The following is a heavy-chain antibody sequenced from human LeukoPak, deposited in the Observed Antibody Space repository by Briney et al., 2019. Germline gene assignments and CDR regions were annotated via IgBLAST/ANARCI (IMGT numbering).Heavy chain of an antibody. CDR2: IRQDGSEK. Sequence: PGGSLRLSCEVSGFTFTDYWMNRVRQAPGKGPEWVANIRQDGSEKTYVDSVKSRFTISRDNTKNSLSLQLNGLRAEDTAVYYCARDGTAAGLYFDLWGQGTLVTVSS. D-gene: IGHD6-13*01. J-gene: IGHJ4*01. CDR3: ARDGTAAGLYFDL. V-gene: IGHV3-7*01. CDR1: GFTFTDYW.